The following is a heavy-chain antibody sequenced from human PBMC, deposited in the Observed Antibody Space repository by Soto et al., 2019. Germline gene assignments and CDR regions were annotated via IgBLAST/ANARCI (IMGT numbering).Heavy chain of an antibody. D-gene: IGHD5-12*01. CDR1: GFTFSSYG. CDR3: ARRYSGYDYLCDY. CDR2: IWYDGSNK. V-gene: IGHV3-33*01. J-gene: IGHJ4*02. Sequence: QVQLVESGGGVVQPGRSLRLSCAASGFTFSSYGMHWVRQAPGKGLEWVAVIWYDGSNKYYADSVKGRFTISRDNSKNTLYLQMNSLRAEDTAVYYCARRYSGYDYLCDYWGQGTLVTVSS.